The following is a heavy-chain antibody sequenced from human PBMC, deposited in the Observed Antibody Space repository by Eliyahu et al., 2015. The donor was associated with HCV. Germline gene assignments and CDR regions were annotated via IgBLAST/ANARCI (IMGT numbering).Heavy chain of an antibody. CDR3: ATDPDYGGNSDEPLFDY. D-gene: IGHD4-23*01. J-gene: IGHJ4*02. CDR2: IKGDGSEK. Sequence: EVQLVESGGDLVQPGGSLRLSCAASXFTXXVARGKWGRQXPGTGLEWVANIKGDGSEKHYVDSMKGRFTISRDNAKNSLFLQMNSLRAEDTGVYYCATDPDYGGNSDEPLFDYWGQGTLVTVSS. V-gene: IGHV3-7*01. CDR1: XFTXXVARG.